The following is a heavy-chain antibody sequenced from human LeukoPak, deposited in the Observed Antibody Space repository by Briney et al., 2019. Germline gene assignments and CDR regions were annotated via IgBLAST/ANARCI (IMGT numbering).Heavy chain of an antibody. CDR3: ARDGDCFFDY. Sequence: KPSETLSLTCTVSGGSISSGGYYWSWIRQHPGKGLEWIGYIYYSGSTYYNPSLKSRVTISVDTSKNQFSLKLSSVTAADTAVYYCARDGDCFFDYWGQGTLVTVSS. V-gene: IGHV4-31*03. CDR1: GGSISSGGYY. CDR2: IYYSGST. D-gene: IGHD2-21*01. J-gene: IGHJ4*02.